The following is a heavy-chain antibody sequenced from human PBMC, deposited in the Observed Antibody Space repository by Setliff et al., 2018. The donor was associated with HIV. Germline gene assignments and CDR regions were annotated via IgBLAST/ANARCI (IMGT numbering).Heavy chain of an antibody. V-gene: IGHV1-2*02. CDR3: ARIGARIFNYYDDTSQTDY. CDR2: INPNTGAT. J-gene: IGHJ4*02. Sequence: ASVKVSCKASGYTFTGYFIHWVRLAPGQGLEWMGWINPNTGATHYAQKFQGRVTLTRDTSISTAYMELRRLRSDDTALYYCARIGARIFNYYDDTSQTDYWGQGALVTVSS. CDR1: GYTFTGYF. D-gene: IGHD3-22*01.